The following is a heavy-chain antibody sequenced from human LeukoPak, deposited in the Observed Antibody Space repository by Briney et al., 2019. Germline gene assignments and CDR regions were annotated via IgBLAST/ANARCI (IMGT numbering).Heavy chain of an antibody. CDR2: IRSKTNNYAT. CDR3: TRRGTAMIENFDY. D-gene: IGHD5-18*01. Sequence: GGSLGLSCAASGFTFSGSARHWVRQASGKGLEWVGRIRSKTNNYATAYAASVKGRFTISRDDSKNTAYLQMNSLKTEDTAVYYCTRRGTAMIENFDYWGQGTLVTVSS. V-gene: IGHV3-73*01. J-gene: IGHJ4*02. CDR1: GFTFSGSA.